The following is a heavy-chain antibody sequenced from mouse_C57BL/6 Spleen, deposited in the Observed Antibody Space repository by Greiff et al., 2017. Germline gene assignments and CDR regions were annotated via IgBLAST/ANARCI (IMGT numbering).Heavy chain of an antibody. D-gene: IGHD1-1*01. CDR3: AKSYYGSSNYFDY. Sequence: VQLQQPVAELVRPGTSVKLSCKASGYTFTSYWMHWVKQRPGQGLEWIGVIDPSDSYTNYNQKFKGKATLTVDTSSSTAYMQLSSLTSEDSAVYYCAKSYYGSSNYFDYWGQGTTLTVSS. CDR2: IDPSDSYT. V-gene: IGHV1-59*01. CDR1: GYTFTSYW. J-gene: IGHJ2*01.